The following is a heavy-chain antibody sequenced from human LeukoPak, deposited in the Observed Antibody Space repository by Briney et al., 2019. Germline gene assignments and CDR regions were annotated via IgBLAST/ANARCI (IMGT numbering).Heavy chain of an antibody. J-gene: IGHJ4*02. Sequence: SETLSLTCTVSGGSISSGGYYWSWIRQHPGKGLEWIGYIYYSGSTYYNPSPRSRVTISVDTSKNQFSLKLSSVTAADTAVYYCARGATDYDSSGYQTDYWGQGTLVTVSS. CDR1: GGSISSGGYY. V-gene: IGHV4-31*03. D-gene: IGHD3-22*01. CDR3: ARGATDYDSSGYQTDY. CDR2: IYYSGST.